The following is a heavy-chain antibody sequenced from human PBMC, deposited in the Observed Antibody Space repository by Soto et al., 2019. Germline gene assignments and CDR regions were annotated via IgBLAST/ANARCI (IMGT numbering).Heavy chain of an antibody. CDR2: IIPIFGTA. CDR1: GGTFSSYA. CDR3: ARNVDCNLTCYYCYRMYV. V-gene: IGHV1-69*13. D-gene: IGHD3-9*01. J-gene: IGHJ6*01. Sequence: SVKVSCKASGGTFSSYAISWVRQAPGQGLERMGGIIPIFGTANYAQKFQGRVTITADESTSTAYMELSSLRSEDTAVYYCARNVDCNLTCYYCYRMYVRAQATTVTGSA.